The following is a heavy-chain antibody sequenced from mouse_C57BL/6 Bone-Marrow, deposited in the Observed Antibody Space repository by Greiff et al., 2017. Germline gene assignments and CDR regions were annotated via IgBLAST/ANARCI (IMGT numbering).Heavy chain of an antibody. J-gene: IGHJ3*01. D-gene: IGHD2-2*01. CDR3: ARSKGYDGDAWFAY. CDR2: ILPGSGST. V-gene: IGHV1-9*01. CDR1: GYTFTGYW. Sequence: QVQLQQSGAELMKPGASVKLSCKATGYTFTGYWIEWVKQRPGHGLEWIGEILPGSGSTNYNEKFKGKATFTADTSSNTAYMHLSSLTTEDSAIYYCARSKGYDGDAWFAYWGQGTLVTVSA.